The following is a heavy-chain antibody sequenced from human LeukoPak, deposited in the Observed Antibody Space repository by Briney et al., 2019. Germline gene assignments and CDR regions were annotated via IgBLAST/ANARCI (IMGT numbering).Heavy chain of an antibody. D-gene: IGHD1-14*01. CDR2: MNPNSGNT. J-gene: IGHJ5*02. CDR1: GYTFTSYD. CDR3: ARGAGAPYNWFDP. Sequence: ASVKVSCKVSGYTFTSYDINWVRQATGQGLEWMGWMNPNSGNTGYAQKFQGRVTMTRNTSIGTAYMELSSLRSEDTAVYYCARGAGAPYNWFDPWGQGTLVTVSS. V-gene: IGHV1-8*01.